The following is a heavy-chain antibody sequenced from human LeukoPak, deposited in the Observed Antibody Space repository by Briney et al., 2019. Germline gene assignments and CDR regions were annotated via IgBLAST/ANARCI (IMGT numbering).Heavy chain of an antibody. D-gene: IGHD3-22*01. J-gene: IGHJ4*02. CDR2: IIPILGIA. Sequence: SVKVSCKASGGTFSSYAISWVRQAPGQGLEWMGRIIPILGIANYAQKFQGRVTITADKSTSTAYMELSSLRSEDTAVYYCARDPLYDSSGYYCYWGQGTLVTVSS. CDR3: ARDPLYDSSGYYCY. CDR1: GGTFSSYA. V-gene: IGHV1-69*04.